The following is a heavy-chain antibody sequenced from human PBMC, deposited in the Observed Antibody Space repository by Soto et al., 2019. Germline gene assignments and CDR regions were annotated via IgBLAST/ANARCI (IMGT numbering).Heavy chain of an antibody. CDR3: ARGGGVGVAGSAAFDM. CDR1: GYPVTAYY. J-gene: IGHJ3*02. Sequence: QLHLVQSGAVVKKPGASVTVSCSASGYPVTAYYMHWVRQAPGRGLEWMGGINPATGAAKYTQTFQGRVTMTRGTSTSTVFMELSGLKSEDTAVFYGARGGGVGVAGSAAFDMWGQGTLVTVSS. CDR2: INPATGAA. V-gene: IGHV1-2*02. D-gene: IGHD3-3*01.